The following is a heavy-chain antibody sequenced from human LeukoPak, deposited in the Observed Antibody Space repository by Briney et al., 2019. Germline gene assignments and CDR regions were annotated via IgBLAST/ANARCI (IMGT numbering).Heavy chain of an antibody. Sequence: SETLSLTCAVSGFSISSGYYWGWIRQPPGKGLEWIGIFYHSGSTYYNPSLKSRVTISVDTSKNQFSLKLTSVTAADTAVYYCATAGRDGYNYSGGGFDYWGQGTLVTVSS. CDR1: GFSISSGYY. CDR3: ATAGRDGYNYSGGGFDY. J-gene: IGHJ4*02. D-gene: IGHD5-24*01. CDR2: FYHSGST. V-gene: IGHV4-38-2*01.